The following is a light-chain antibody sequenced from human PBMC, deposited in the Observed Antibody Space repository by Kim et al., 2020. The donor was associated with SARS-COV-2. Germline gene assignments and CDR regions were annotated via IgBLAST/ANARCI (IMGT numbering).Light chain of an antibody. CDR3: QQFYTYPIT. CDR1: QSIYSY. J-gene: IGKJ5*01. V-gene: IGKV1-5*03. Sequence: ASVVDRVTITCRASQSIYSYLAWYQQKPGNVPKILIYKASTLESGVPSRFSGSESGTEFTLTISSLQPDDFATYYCQQFYTYPITFGQVTRLEIK. CDR2: KAS.